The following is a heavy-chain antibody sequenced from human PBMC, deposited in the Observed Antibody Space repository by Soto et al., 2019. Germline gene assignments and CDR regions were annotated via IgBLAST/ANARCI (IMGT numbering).Heavy chain of an antibody. J-gene: IGHJ4*02. CDR3: ARVTAAAGIDY. Sequence: QVQLVQSGAEVKKPGASVKVSCKASGYTFTSYYMHWVRQAPGQGLEWMGIINPSGGSTSYAQKFQGRVTLTRDTSTSTVYMELSSLRSEDTAVYYCARVTAAAGIDYWGQGTLVTVSS. CDR2: INPSGGST. CDR1: GYTFTSYY. D-gene: IGHD6-13*01. V-gene: IGHV1-46*01.